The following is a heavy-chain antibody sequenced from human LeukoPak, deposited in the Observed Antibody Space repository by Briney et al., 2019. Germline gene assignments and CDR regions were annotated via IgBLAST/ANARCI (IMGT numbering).Heavy chain of an antibody. CDR2: LSHSGTS. CDR3: ARARYANAWYAFDI. D-gene: IGHD2-2*01. Sequence: SETLSLTCTVSGGSVSSYYWSWIRRPPGRGLEWIAYLSHSGTSDSNPSLTSRVTTLVDTSKNQFSLKLTSVTAADTAVYYCARARYANAWYAFDIWGHGTMVTVSS. V-gene: IGHV4-59*02. J-gene: IGHJ3*02. CDR1: GGSVSSYY.